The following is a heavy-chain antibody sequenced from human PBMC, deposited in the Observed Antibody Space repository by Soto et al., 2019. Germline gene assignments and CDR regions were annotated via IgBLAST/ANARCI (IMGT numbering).Heavy chain of an antibody. CDR2: IWFDGTNE. CDR3: VTSSGYH. D-gene: IGHD3-22*01. J-gene: IGHJ5*02. CDR1: GFAFNTYG. V-gene: IGHV3-33*08. Sequence: QVQLVESGGGVVHPGMSLTLSCVASGFAFNTYGMNWVRQAPGGGLELVAVIWFDGTNEYYSDSVKGRFTIFRDNSRNTLHLQMRGLRVDDTAIYYCVTSSGYHWGQGTLLTVSS.